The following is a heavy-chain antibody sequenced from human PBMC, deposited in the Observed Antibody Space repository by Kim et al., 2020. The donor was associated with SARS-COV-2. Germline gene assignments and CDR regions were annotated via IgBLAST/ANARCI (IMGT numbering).Heavy chain of an antibody. D-gene: IGHD3-22*01. J-gene: IGHJ4*02. CDR2: ISSSSSTI. CDR1: GFTFSSYS. V-gene: IGHV3-48*02. CDR3: ARESPNYYDSSGLYPLLDY. Sequence: GGSLRLSCAASGFTFSSYSMNWVRQAPGKGLEWVSYISSSSSTIYYADSVKGRFTISRDNAKNSLYLQMNSLRDEDTAVYYCARESPNYYDSSGLYPLLDYWGQGTLVTVSS.